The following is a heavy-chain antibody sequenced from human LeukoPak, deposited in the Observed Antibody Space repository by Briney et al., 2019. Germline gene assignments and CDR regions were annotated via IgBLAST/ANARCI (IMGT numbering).Heavy chain of an antibody. CDR1: GYTFNKFY. CDR2: VNPSDGYT. V-gene: IGHV1-46*02. CDR3: ARDISTYSGTFPGGDH. D-gene: IGHD1-26*01. J-gene: IGHJ4*02. Sequence: ASVKVSCKASGYTFNKFYMHWVRQAPGQGLEWMGMVNPSDGYTTYAQKFQGRVTMTRDMSTSTVYMELSSLTSDDTAVYFCARDISTYSGTFPGGDHWGQGTLVTVSS.